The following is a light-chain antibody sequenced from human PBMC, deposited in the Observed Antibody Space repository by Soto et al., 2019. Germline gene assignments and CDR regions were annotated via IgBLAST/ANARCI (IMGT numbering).Light chain of an antibody. V-gene: IGLV4-69*01. CDR3: QTWGTGIHVV. CDR1: SGHSSYA. CDR2: LDSDGSH. Sequence: QLVLTQSPSASASLGASVKLTCTLSSGHSSYAIAWHQQQPEKGPRYLMKLDSDGSHTKGDAIPDRFSGSSSGAERYLTISSLQSEDEADYYCQTWGTGIHVVFGGVTKLTVL. J-gene: IGLJ2*01.